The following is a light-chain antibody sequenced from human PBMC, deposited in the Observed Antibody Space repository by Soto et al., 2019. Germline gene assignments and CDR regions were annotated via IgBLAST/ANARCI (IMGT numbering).Light chain of an antibody. CDR2: AAY. J-gene: IGKJ2*01. CDR3: LQEYTYPYT. CDR1: QGIRNN. Sequence: AIQVTQSPSSLSASVGDRVTITCRASQGIRNNLGWYQQKPGKAPKLLIYAAYILQSGVPSRFSGSGSGTDFTLTISSLQPEDFATYYCLQEYTYPYTFGQGTKLEI. V-gene: IGKV1-6*01.